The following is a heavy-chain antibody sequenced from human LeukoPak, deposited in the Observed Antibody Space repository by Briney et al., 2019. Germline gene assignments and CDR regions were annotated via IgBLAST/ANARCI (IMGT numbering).Heavy chain of an antibody. CDR2: LSYSGST. V-gene: IGHV4-59*13. CDR1: GGFISSYY. CDR3: ARRGVSVVTPPPLNCYFDL. D-gene: IGHD4-23*01. Sequence: SETLSLTCSVSGGFISSYYWNWIRQPPGKGLEWLGFLSYSGSTNYNPSLKSRVTFSLDTSKNQFSLNLSSVTAADTAVYYCARRGVSVVTPPPLNCYFDLWGGATRVT. J-gene: IGHJ2*01.